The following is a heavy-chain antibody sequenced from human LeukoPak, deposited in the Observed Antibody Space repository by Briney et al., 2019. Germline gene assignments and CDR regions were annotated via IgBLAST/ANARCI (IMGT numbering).Heavy chain of an antibody. CDR1: GYTFTDHF. J-gene: IGHJ4*02. CDR2: ISPNSGGT. CDR3: ARDSSSSLSY. V-gene: IGHV1-2*02. D-gene: IGHD6-6*01. Sequence: ASMKVSCKASGYTFTDHFLHWVRQAPGQGLEWMGWISPNSGGTNDAQKFQGRVTMTRDTSISTAYMELSRLRSDDTAVYYCARDSSSSLSYWGQGTLVTVSS.